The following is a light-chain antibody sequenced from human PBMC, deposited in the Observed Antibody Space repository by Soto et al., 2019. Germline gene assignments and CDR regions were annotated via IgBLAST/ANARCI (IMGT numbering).Light chain of an antibody. Sequence: EIVLTQSPGSLSLSPGERATLSCRASQSVDSSFFAWYQQKPGQAPRLLIYGASNRATGIPDRFSGSGSGTDFTLNISRLEPEDFAVYYCQQYVSSVTFGQGTKVEIK. CDR3: QQYVSSVT. J-gene: IGKJ1*01. CDR1: QSVDSSF. CDR2: GAS. V-gene: IGKV3-20*01.